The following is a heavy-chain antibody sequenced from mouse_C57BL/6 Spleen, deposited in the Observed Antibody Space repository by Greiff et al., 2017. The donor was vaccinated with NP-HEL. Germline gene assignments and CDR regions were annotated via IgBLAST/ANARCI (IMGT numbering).Heavy chain of an antibody. CDR1: GYTFTDYN. CDR2: INPNNGGT. D-gene: IGHD1-1*01. V-gene: IGHV1-22*01. CDR3: ARYYYGSSWYFDV. Sequence: VQPQQSGPELVKPGASVKMSCKASGYTFTDYNMHWVKQSHGKSLEWIGYINPNNGGTSYNQKFKGKATLTVNKSSSTAYMELRSLTSEDSAVYYCARYYYGSSWYFDVWGTGTTVTVSS. J-gene: IGHJ1*03.